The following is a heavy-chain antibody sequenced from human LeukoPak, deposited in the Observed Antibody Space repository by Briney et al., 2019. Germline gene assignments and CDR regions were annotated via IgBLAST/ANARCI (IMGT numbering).Heavy chain of an antibody. V-gene: IGHV4-59*01. CDR3: ARGGYCSSTSCHPTRFDP. CDR1: GGSISSYY. D-gene: IGHD2-2*01. J-gene: IGHJ5*02. CDR2: IYYSGST. Sequence: PSETLSLTCTVSGGSISSYYWSWIRQPPGKGLEWIGYIYYSGSTNYNPSLKSRVTISVDTSKNQFSLKLSSVTAADTAVYYCARGGYCSSTSCHPTRFDPWGQGTLVTVSS.